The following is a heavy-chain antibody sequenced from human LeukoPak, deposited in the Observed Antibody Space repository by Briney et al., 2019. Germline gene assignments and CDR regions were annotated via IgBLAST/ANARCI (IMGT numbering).Heavy chain of an antibody. D-gene: IGHD3-16*02. Sequence: GGSLRLSCAASGFTFSSYRMNWVGQAPGKGLEWVSCISSSSSYIYYADSVKGRFTISRENAKNSLYLQMNSLRAGDTAVYYCARGVGGLRLGELSYIFDYWGQGTLVTVSS. CDR2: ISSSSSYI. CDR1: GFTFSSYR. J-gene: IGHJ4*02. CDR3: ARGVGGLRLGELSYIFDY. V-gene: IGHV3-21*01.